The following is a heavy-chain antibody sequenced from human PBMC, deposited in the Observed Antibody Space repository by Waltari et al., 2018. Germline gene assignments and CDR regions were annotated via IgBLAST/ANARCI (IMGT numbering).Heavy chain of an antibody. CDR3: ARLPRDGYSAFDV. D-gene: IGHD4-4*01. CDR2: IHQSGAT. J-gene: IGHJ4*02. Sequence: HLQLRESGPGLLRPSETLSLTCIVSGGSTKANNYHWGWIRQPPGKGLEWIGTIHQSGATYSNPSLKSRTTTAVDTAKNQFSLKMTFVTAADTAVYYCARLPRDGYSAFDVWGQGALVIVST. CDR1: GGSTKANNYH. V-gene: IGHV4-39*01.